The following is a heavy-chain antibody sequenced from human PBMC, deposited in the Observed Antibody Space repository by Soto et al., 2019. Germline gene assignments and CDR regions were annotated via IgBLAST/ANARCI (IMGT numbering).Heavy chain of an antibody. J-gene: IGHJ4*02. Sequence: QVQLVESGGGVVQPGRSLRLSCAASGFFFNTYGMHWVRQAPGKGLEWVAFIWYNGTEKYYADSVKGRFTISRDNSKNTLALQMNRLRVEETAMYYCARPFDRYGDYIGYFDLWGQGALVTVSS. CDR2: IWYNGTEK. D-gene: IGHD4-17*01. CDR1: GFFFNTYG. CDR3: ARPFDRYGDYIGYFDL. V-gene: IGHV3-33*01.